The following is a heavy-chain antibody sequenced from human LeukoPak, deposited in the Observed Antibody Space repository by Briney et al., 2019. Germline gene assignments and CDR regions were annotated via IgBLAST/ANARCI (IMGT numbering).Heavy chain of an antibody. J-gene: IGHJ3*02. CDR1: GGSISSYY. V-gene: IGHV4-59*08. Sequence: PSETLSLTCTVSGGSISSYYWSWIRQPPGKGLEWIGYIYYSGNTNYNPSLKSRVTISVDTSKNQFSLKLSSVTAADTAVYYCGRQRNRSDASDIWGQGTMVTVSS. CDR2: IYYSGNT. CDR3: GRQRNRSDASDI.